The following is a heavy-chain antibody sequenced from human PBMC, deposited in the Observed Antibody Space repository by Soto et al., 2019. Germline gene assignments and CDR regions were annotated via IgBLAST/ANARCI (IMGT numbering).Heavy chain of an antibody. D-gene: IGHD3-10*01. J-gene: IGHJ6*02. CDR1: GFTFSSYW. V-gene: IGHV3-7*05. CDR2: IKQDGSEK. Sequence: GGSLRLSCAASGFTFSSYWMSWVRQAPGKGLEWVANIKQDGSEKYYVDSVKGRFTISRDNAKNSLYLQMNSLRAEDTAVYYCARDRITMVRGVIRGYYGMDVWGQGTTVTVSS. CDR3: ARDRITMVRGVIRGYYGMDV.